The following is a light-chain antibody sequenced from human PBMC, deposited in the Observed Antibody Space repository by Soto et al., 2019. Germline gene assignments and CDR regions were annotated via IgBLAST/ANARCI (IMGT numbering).Light chain of an antibody. CDR2: GAS. CDR3: QQYHNWPA. J-gene: IGKJ1*01. Sequence: EIVMTQSPATLSVSPVERATLSCRASQSVSSNLAWYQQKPGQAPRLLIYGASTRATGIPARFSGSGSGTEFTLTISSLQSEDFAIYYCQQYHNWPAFGQGTKVDIK. CDR1: QSVSSN. V-gene: IGKV3-15*01.